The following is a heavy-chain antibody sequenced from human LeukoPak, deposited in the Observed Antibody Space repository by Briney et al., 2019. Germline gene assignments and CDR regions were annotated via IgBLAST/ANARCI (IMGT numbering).Heavy chain of an antibody. J-gene: IGHJ6*03. Sequence: SETLSLTCTVSGGSISSGGYYWSWIRQPPGKGLEWIGYIYRPGNTYNNPSLKSRVTISGDMSKNQFSLKLTSVTAADTAIYYCARGLFDLDRNYYYFYMDVWGKGTTVTVSS. D-gene: IGHD1-1*01. V-gene: IGHV4-30-2*01. CDR3: ARGLFDLDRNYYYFYMDV. CDR2: IYRPGNT. CDR1: GGSISSGGYY.